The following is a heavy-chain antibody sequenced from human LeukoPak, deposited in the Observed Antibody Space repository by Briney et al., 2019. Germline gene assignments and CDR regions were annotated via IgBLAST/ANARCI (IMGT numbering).Heavy chain of an antibody. J-gene: IGHJ4*02. CDR3: AAAPYYYDSSGYYDFDY. D-gene: IGHD3-22*01. CDR1: GGTFSNYA. CDR2: IIPIFGTG. V-gene: IGHV1-69*13. Sequence: WASVKVSCKASGGTFSNYAISWVRQAPGQGLEWMGGIIPIFGTGKHAQKFQGRVTITADESTSTAYMELSSLRSEDTAVYYCAAAPYYYDSSGYYDFDYWGQGTLVTVSS.